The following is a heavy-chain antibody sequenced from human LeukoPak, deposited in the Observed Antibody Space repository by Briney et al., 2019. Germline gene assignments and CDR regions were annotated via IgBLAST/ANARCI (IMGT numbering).Heavy chain of an antibody. J-gene: IGHJ4*02. D-gene: IGHD1/OR15-1a*01. CDR3: ARRPARTGASFDF. V-gene: IGHV5-51*01. Sequence: GESLKISCKGSGYLFTSYGIVGARQTPGEGREWMGIINPAGSDLRYSPSFQGQVMLSVDTSVSTAYLQWSSLTISDTAMYYCARRPARTGASFDFWGQGTLVTVS. CDR2: INPAGSDL. CDR1: GYLFTSYG.